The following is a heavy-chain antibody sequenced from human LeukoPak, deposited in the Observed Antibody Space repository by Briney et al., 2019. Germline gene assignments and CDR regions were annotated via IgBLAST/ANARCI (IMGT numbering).Heavy chain of an antibody. CDR3: AREAYYDSFYNWFDP. D-gene: IGHD3-22*01. Sequence: SETLSLTCTVSGGSISSSSYYWGWIRQPPGKGLEWIGSIYYSGSTYYNPSLKSRVTISVDTSKNQFSLKLSSVTAADTAVYYCAREAYYDSFYNWFDPWGQGTLVTVSS. J-gene: IGHJ5*02. V-gene: IGHV4-39*07. CDR1: GGSISSSSYY. CDR2: IYYSGST.